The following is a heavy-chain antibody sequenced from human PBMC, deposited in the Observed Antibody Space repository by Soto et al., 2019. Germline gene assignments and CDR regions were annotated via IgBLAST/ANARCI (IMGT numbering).Heavy chain of an antibody. J-gene: IGHJ4*02. V-gene: IGHV4-59*01. D-gene: IGHD6-19*01. CDR2: IYYSGST. Sequence: QVQLQESGPGLVKPSETLSLTCTVSGGSISSYYWSWIRQPPGKGLEWIGYIYYSGSTNYNPSLKSRVTISVDTSKNQLSLKLSSVTAAETAGYYCARGIAVAGKVDNWCPGTRVTVSS. CDR1: GGSISSYY. CDR3: ARGIAVAGKVDN.